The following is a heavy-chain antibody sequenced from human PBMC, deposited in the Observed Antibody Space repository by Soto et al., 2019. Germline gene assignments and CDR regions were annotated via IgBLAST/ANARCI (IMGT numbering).Heavy chain of an antibody. J-gene: IGHJ4*02. CDR1: GGSISSSNSH. CDR2: IFYTGSS. Sequence: QLQLQESGPGLVKPSETLSLSCTVSGGSISSSNSHWGWIRQAPGKGLEWIGHIFYTGSSYSSPSLESRVTLSVDTYKNHFSLKLRSVTVADTAVYYGARRGVGASKGFDYWGQGALVTVSS. CDR3: ARRGVGASKGFDY. D-gene: IGHD1-26*01. V-gene: IGHV4-39*02.